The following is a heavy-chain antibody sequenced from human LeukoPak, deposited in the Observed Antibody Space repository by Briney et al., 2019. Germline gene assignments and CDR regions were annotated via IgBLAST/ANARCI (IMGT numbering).Heavy chain of an antibody. CDR1: GGSISSGSFY. CDR2: IYTSGST. Sequence: PSQTLSLTCTASGGSISSGSFYWSWIRQPAGKGLEWIGRIYTSGSTNYNPSLKSRVTISVDTSENHVSLKLSSVTAADTAVYYCAREHYSDWFDPWGQGTLVTVSS. D-gene: IGHD2-15*01. CDR3: AREHYSDWFDP. J-gene: IGHJ5*02. V-gene: IGHV4-61*02.